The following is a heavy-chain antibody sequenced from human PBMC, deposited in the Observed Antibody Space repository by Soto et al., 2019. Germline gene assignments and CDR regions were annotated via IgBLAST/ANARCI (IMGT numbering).Heavy chain of an antibody. D-gene: IGHD3-22*01. J-gene: IGHJ4*02. CDR3: ARAHYYDSSGYYWGWFDY. V-gene: IGHV4-30-4*01. CDR2: IYYSGST. CDR1: GGSISSGDYY. Sequence: QVQLQESGPGLVKPSQTLSLTCTVSGGSISSGDYYWSWIRQPPGKGLEWIGYIYYSGSTYYNPSLKSRVTISVDTSKNQFSLKLSSVTAADTAVYYCARAHYYDSSGYYWGWFDYWGQGTLVTVSS.